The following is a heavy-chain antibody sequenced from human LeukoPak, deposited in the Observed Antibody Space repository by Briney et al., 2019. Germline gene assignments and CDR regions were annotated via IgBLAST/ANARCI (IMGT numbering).Heavy chain of an antibody. Sequence: PSETLSLTCTVSGGSISSSSYYWGWIRQPPGKGLEWIGSIYYSGSTYYNPSLKSRVTISVDTSKNQFSLKLSSVTAADTAVYYCARHDATDGSGSYVFPFGYYYYGMDVWGQGTTVTVSS. V-gene: IGHV4-39*01. J-gene: IGHJ6*02. CDR1: GGSISSSSYY. CDR3: ARHDATDGSGSYVFPFGYYYYGMDV. CDR2: IYYSGST. D-gene: IGHD3-10*01.